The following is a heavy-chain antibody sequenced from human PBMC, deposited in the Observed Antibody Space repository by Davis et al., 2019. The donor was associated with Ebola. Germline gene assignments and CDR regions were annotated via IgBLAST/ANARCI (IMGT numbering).Heavy chain of an antibody. CDR3: AKDQIEGFGELLGAPFDY. CDR1: GFTFSSYA. V-gene: IGHV3-30-3*01. Sequence: PGGSLRLSCAASGFTFSSYAMHWVRQAPGKGLEWVAVISYDGSNKYYADSVKGRFTISRDNSKNTLYLQMNSLRAEDTAVYYCAKDQIEGFGELLGAPFDYWGQGTLVTVSS. D-gene: IGHD3-10*01. J-gene: IGHJ4*02. CDR2: ISYDGSNK.